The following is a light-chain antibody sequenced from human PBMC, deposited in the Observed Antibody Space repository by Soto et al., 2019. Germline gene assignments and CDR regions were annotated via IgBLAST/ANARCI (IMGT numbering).Light chain of an antibody. CDR1: SSDVGGYKY. CDR3: SSYTTSSTVV. J-gene: IGLJ2*01. V-gene: IGLV2-14*01. CDR2: EVS. Sequence: QPVLTQPASVSGSPGQSITISCTGTSSDVGGYKYVSWYQHYPGKAPKLMIYEVSNRPSGVSNRFSGSKSGNTASLTISGLQAEDEADYYCSSYTTSSTVVFGGGTKVTVL.